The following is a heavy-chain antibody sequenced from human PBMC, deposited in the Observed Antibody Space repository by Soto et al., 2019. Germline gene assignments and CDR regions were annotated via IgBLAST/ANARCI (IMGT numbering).Heavy chain of an antibody. Sequence: EVQVVESGGGLVQPGGSLRLSCAASGLAFTPYWLTWARQAPGQGLEWVANINEDGRDKYFVDSVRGRFTNSRDNAKNSLFRQMNSLRVEGTAVYHCGSRSRDYDYSGYFLSDDWGQGILVTVSS. CDR3: GSRSRDYDYSGYFLSDD. V-gene: IGHV3-7*05. CDR2: INEDGRDK. D-gene: IGHD3-22*01. CDR1: GLAFTPYW. J-gene: IGHJ4*02.